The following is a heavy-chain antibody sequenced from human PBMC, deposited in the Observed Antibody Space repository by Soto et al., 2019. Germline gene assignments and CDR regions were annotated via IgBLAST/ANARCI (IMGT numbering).Heavy chain of an antibody. CDR1: GFTFSYYI. CDR2: ISSSSVTI. CDR3: ARDSAGEAANYYYDMDV. D-gene: IGHD6-25*01. V-gene: IGHV3-48*02. Sequence: GGSLRLSCAASGFTFSYYIMNWVRQAPGKGLQWVSYISSSSVTIYYADSVKGRFTISRDNAKNSLYLQMNSLRDEDTAVYYCARDSAGEAANYYYDMDVWGQGTTVTVSS. J-gene: IGHJ6*02.